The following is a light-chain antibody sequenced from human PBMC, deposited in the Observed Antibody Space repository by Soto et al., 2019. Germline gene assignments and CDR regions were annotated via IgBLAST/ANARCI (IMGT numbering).Light chain of an antibody. J-gene: IGLJ2*01. CDR3: SSYTSSSTPVV. V-gene: IGLV2-14*01. CDR1: SSDVGGYKY. CDR2: DVS. Sequence: QSALTQPASVSGSPGQSITISCTGTSSDVGGYKYVSWYQQHPGKAPKLMIYDVSNRPSGVSDRFSGSKSGNTASLTISGLQAEEEADYYCSSYTSSSTPVVFGGGTKLPVL.